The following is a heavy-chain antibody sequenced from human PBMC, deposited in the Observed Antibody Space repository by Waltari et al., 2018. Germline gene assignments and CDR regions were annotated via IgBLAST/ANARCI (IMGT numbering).Heavy chain of an antibody. CDR3: VKQEVGAPPGHYYDY. Sequence: EVQLVQSGAEVKKPGESLKISGKGSGYRFYNYWISWVRQMPGKGLEWMGIIFPGDSDTRYSPSFEGQVTISVDKSISTAYLQWTSLKASDTAIYYCVKQEVGAPPGHYYDYWGQGTLVTVSS. CDR2: IFPGDSDT. D-gene: IGHD1-26*01. V-gene: IGHV5-51*01. J-gene: IGHJ4*02. CDR1: GYRFYNYW.